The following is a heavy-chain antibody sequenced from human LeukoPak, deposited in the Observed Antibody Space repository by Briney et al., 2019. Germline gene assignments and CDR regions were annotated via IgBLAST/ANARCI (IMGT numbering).Heavy chain of an antibody. V-gene: IGHV1-69*05. D-gene: IGHD3-10*01. CDR2: IIPIFGTA. J-gene: IGHJ5*02. CDR3: ARDGTYYYGSGSSNWFDP. CDR1: GGTFSSYA. Sequence: SVKVSCKASGGTFSSYAISWVRQAPGQGLEWMGRIIPIFGTANYAQKFQGRVTITTDESTSTAYMELSSLRSEDTAVYYCARDGTYYYGSGSSNWFDPWGQGTLVTVSS.